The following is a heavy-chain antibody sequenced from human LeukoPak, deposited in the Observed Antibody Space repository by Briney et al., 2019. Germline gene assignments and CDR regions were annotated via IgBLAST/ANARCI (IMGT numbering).Heavy chain of an antibody. CDR2: TNPDGSST. V-gene: IGHV3-74*01. J-gene: IGHJ4*02. D-gene: IGHD5-24*01. CDR3: ARALEMSPDY. CDR1: GFPFSTYA. Sequence: GGSLRLSCAASGFPFSTYAMSWVRQAPGKGLVWVTRTNPDGSSTNYADSVKGRFTISRDNAKNTLYLQMNSLRAEDTAVYYCARALEMSPDYWGQGTLVTVSS.